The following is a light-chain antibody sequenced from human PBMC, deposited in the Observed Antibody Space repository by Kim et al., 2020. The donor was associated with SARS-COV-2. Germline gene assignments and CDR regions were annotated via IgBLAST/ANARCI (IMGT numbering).Light chain of an antibody. CDR1: QNINTF. CDR2: GAS. Sequence: DIQMTQSPSSLSTSVGGRVTITCRASQNINTFLNWYQQKPGKAPKLLIYGASNLQSGVPSRFSGSGSETDFTLSVSSLQPEDFATYFCQQSYTTPYTFGQGTKLEI. CDR3: QQSYTTPYT. J-gene: IGKJ2*01. V-gene: IGKV1-39*01.